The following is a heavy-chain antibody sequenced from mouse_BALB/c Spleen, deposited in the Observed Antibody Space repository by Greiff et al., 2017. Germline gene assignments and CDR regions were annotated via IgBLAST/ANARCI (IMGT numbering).Heavy chain of an antibody. V-gene: IGHV5-6*01. CDR2: ISSGGSYT. J-gene: IGHJ3*01. CDR3: ARQELRSLAY. Sequence: EVKLQESGGDLVKPGGSLKLSCAASGFTFSSYGMSWVRQTPDKRLEWVATISSGGSYTYYPDSVKGRFTISRDNAKNTLYLQMSSLKSEDTAMYYCARQELRSLAYWGQGTLVTVSA. CDR1: GFTFSSYG. D-gene: IGHD1-1*01.